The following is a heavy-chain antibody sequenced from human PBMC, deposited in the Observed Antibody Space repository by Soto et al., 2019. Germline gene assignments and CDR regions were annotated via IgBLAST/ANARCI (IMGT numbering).Heavy chain of an antibody. CDR2: IRSKANSHAT. V-gene: IGHV3-73*02. J-gene: IGHJ6*02. D-gene: IGHD4-17*01. CDR3: TRTTVTRSYYYYGMDV. Sequence: EVQLVESGGGLVQPGGSLKLSCAASGFTFSGSAMHWVRQASGKGLEWVGRIRSKANSHATAYAASVKGRFTISRDDSKNTAYLQMNSLKTEDTAVYYCTRTTVTRSYYYYGMDVWGQGTTVTVSS. CDR1: GFTFSGSA.